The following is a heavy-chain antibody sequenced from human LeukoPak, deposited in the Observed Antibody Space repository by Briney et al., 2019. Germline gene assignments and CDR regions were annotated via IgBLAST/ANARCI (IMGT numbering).Heavy chain of an antibody. CDR1: GFSFTDYP. J-gene: IGHJ4*02. CDR2: IRTSAEGANYA. CDR3: ASDQRYAFDY. V-gene: IGHV3-48*02. D-gene: IGHD3-9*01. Sequence: GGSLRLSCATSGFSFTDYPMNWVRQAPGKGLDWVSNIRTSAEGANYAYYADSVKGRVTISRDDAKNTLYLHMNSLRDDDTAVYYCASDQRYAFDYWGQGILVTVSS.